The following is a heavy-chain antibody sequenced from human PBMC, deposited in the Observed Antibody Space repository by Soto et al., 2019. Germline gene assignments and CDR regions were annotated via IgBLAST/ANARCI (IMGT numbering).Heavy chain of an antibody. CDR2: IYPGDSDT. D-gene: IGHD2-15*01. Sequence: GESLKISCKGSGYSFTSYWIGWVRQMPGKGLEWMGIIYPGDSDTRYSPSFQGQVTISADKSISTAYLQWSSLKASDTAMYYCARHGTQSGWRRAYDYDYYYMDVWGKGTTVTVSS. V-gene: IGHV5-51*01. CDR1: GYSFTSYW. J-gene: IGHJ6*03. CDR3: ARHGTQSGWRRAYDYDYYYMDV.